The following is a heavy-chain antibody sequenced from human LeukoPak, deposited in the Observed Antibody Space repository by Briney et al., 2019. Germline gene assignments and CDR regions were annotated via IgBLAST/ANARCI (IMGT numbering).Heavy chain of an antibody. CDR2: IKPDGSEK. Sequence: GGSLRLSCAASRFTFSNFWMSWVRLTPGMGLEWVANIKPDGSEKYYMDSVKGRFTISRDNAKKSMYLQMNFLRAEDTALYYCAKTTLAVAGTGYAFDMWGQGTMVTVSS. CDR1: RFTFSNFW. J-gene: IGHJ3*02. V-gene: IGHV3-7*01. D-gene: IGHD6-19*01. CDR3: AKTTLAVAGTGYAFDM.